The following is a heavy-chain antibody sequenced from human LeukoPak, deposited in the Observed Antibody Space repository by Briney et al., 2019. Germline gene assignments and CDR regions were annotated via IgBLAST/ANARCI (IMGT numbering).Heavy chain of an antibody. V-gene: IGHV4-61*02. CDR1: GGSISSGSYY. Sequence: SETLSLTCTVSGGSISSGSYYWSWIRQPAGKGLEWIGRIYTSGSTNYNPSLKSRVTISVDTSKNQFSLKLSSVTAADTAVYYCASSAYCGGDCYRRGLDYWGQGTLVTVSS. CDR3: ASSAYCGGDCYRRGLDY. J-gene: IGHJ4*02. D-gene: IGHD2-21*02. CDR2: IYTSGST.